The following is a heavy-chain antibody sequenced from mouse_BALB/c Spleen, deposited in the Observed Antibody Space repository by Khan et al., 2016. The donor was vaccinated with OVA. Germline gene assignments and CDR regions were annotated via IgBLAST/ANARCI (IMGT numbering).Heavy chain of an antibody. Sequence: QMQLEESGPGLVAPSQSLSITCTVSGFSLSRYSVHWVRQPPGKGLEWLGIIWIGGSTDSNSALKSRLSISKDNSKSQVFLKMNSMQTDDTAMYFVARNRDGGSCWYFDVWGAGTTFTVSS. CDR1: GFSLSRYS. CDR3: ARNRDGGSCWYFDV. J-gene: IGHJ1*01. V-gene: IGHV2-6-4*01. D-gene: IGHD3-3*01. CDR2: IWIGGST.